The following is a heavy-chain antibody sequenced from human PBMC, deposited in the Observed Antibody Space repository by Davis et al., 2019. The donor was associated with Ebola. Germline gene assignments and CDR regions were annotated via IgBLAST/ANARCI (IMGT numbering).Heavy chain of an antibody. J-gene: IGHJ5*02. Sequence: GESLKISCAASGFTFSSYWMHWVRQAPGKGLVWVSRIKSDGSETSYADSVKGRFTISRDNAKNTLYLQMNSLRAEDTAVYYCAREGGYCSSTSCWKWFDPWGQGTLVTVSS. CDR3: AREGGYCSSTSCWKWFDP. CDR1: GFTFSSYW. CDR2: IKSDGSET. V-gene: IGHV3-74*01. D-gene: IGHD2-2*01.